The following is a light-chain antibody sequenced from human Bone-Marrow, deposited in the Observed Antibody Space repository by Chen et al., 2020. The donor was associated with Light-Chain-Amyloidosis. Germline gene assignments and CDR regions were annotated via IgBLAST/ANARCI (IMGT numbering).Light chain of an antibody. Sequence: EIQMTQSPSSVSASVGDRVTITCRANQAISRWLAWYQQKPGKAPQLLIYGASTLQSGVPSRFSGSGSGTDFTLTINTLQPEDFATYYCQQSNSFPRTFGQGTKVEIK. J-gene: IGKJ1*01. CDR2: GAS. V-gene: IGKV1-12*01. CDR1: QAISRW. CDR3: QQSNSFPRT.